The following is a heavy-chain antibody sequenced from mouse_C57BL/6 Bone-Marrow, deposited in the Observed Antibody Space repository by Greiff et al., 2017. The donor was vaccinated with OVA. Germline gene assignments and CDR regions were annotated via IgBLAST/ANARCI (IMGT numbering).Heavy chain of an antibody. CDR1: GYAFTNYL. Sequence: QVQLQQSGAELVRPGTSVKVSCKASGYAFTNYLIEWVKQRPGQGLEWIGVINPGSGGTNYNEKFKGKATLTADKSSSTAYMQLSSLTSEDSAVYFCARELRLPIYYAMDYWGQGTSVTVSS. V-gene: IGHV1-54*01. CDR3: ARELRLPIYYAMDY. J-gene: IGHJ4*01. D-gene: IGHD3-2*02. CDR2: INPGSGGT.